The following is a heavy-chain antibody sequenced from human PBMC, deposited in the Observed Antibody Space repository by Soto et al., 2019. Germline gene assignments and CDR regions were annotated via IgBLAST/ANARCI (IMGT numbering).Heavy chain of an antibody. D-gene: IGHD6-25*01. CDR1: GYTFTTYD. CDR2: MNPYSGDT. Sequence: GASVKVSCKAFGYTFTTYDISCVLQSTGQGLEWMGWMNPYSGDTGYAQKFQGRVTVTRNTSISTVYMELSGLRPDDTAVYYCARRKERSGPHYFDYWGQGSQVTVSS. CDR3: ARRKERSGPHYFDY. J-gene: IGHJ4*02. V-gene: IGHV1-8*01.